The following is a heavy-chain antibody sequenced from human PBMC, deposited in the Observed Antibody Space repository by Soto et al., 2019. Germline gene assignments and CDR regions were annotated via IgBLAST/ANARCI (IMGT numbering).Heavy chain of an antibody. D-gene: IGHD3-22*01. CDR2: ISGSGGST. CDR3: AKPSLYYYDSSGYYSPHDAFDI. V-gene: IGHV3-23*01. CDR1: GFTFSSYA. Sequence: GGSLRLSCAASGFTFSSYAMSWVRQAPGKGLEWVSAISGSGGSTYYADSVKGRFTISRDNSKSTLYLQMNSLRAEDTAVYYCAKPSLYYYDSSGYYSPHDAFDIWGQGTMVTVSS. J-gene: IGHJ3*02.